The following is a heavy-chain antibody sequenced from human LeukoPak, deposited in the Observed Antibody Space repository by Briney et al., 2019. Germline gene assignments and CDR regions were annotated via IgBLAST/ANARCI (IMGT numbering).Heavy chain of an antibody. D-gene: IGHD4-17*01. CDR2: ISTYNGNS. Sequence: ASVKVSCKASGYTFTSYGISWVRQAPGQGLEWMGWISTYNGNSNYAQKLQGRVTMTTDTSTSTAYMELRSLRFDDTAVYYCARVGYGDYHFDSWGQGTLVTASS. V-gene: IGHV1-18*01. J-gene: IGHJ4*02. CDR1: GYTFTSYG. CDR3: ARVGYGDYHFDS.